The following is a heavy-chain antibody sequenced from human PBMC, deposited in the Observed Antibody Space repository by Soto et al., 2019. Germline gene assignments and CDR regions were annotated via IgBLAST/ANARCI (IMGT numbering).Heavy chain of an antibody. D-gene: IGHD3-22*01. V-gene: IGHV4-59*01. CDR3: ARVGYYDSSGYYYMYFQH. Sequence: KTXETLSLTCTVSGFSISSYYWSWIRQPPGKGLEWIGYIYYSGSTNYNPSLKSRVTISVDTSKNQFSLKLSSVTAADTAVYYCARVGYYDSSGYYYMYFQHWGQGTLVTVSS. J-gene: IGHJ1*01. CDR2: IYYSGST. CDR1: GFSISSYY.